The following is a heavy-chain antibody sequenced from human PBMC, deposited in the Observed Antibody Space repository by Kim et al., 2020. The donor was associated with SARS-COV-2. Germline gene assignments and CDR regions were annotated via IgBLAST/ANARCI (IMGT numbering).Heavy chain of an antibody. J-gene: IGHJ3*02. V-gene: IGHV3-21*01. CDR3: ARDFGSGWPNDAFDI. CDR2: ISSSSSYI. D-gene: IGHD6-19*01. CDR1: GFTFSSYS. Sequence: GGSLRLSCAASGFTFSSYSMNWVRQAPGKGLEWVSSISSSSSYIYYADSVKGRFTISRDNAKNSLYLQMNSLRAEDTAVYYCARDFGSGWPNDAFDIWGQGTMVTVSS.